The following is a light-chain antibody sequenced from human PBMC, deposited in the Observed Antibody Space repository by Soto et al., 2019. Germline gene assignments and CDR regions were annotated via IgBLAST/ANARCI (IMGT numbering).Light chain of an antibody. CDR1: SSDIGNYNY. CDR2: EVS. V-gene: IGLV2-14*01. CDR3: TSYTRTSTLHV. J-gene: IGLJ1*01. Sequence: QYALTQPASVSGSPGQSITISCTGTSSDIGNYNYVSWYQHHPGKAPKLIVYEVSNRPSGLSNRFSGSKSGNTASLTISGLQAEDEADYYCTSYTRTSTLHVFGTGTKLTVL.